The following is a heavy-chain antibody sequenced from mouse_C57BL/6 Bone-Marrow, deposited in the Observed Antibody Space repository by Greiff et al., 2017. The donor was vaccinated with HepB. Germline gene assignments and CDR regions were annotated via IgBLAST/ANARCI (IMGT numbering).Heavy chain of an antibody. J-gene: IGHJ2*01. CDR2: ISSGSSTI. Sequence: ELQLVESGGGLVKPGGSLKLSCAASGFTFSDYGMHWVRQAPEKGLEWVAYISSGSSTIYYADTVKGRFTISRDNAKNTLFLQMTSLRSEDTAMYYCARSGGPYFDYWGQGTTLTVSS. CDR1: GFTFSDYG. D-gene: IGHD1-1*02. V-gene: IGHV5-17*01. CDR3: ARSGGPYFDY.